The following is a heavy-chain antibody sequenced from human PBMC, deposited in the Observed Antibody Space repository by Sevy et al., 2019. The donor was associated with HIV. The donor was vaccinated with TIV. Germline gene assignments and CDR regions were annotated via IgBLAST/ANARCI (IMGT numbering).Heavy chain of an antibody. Sequence: GGSLRLSCAASGFTFRRYWMSWVRQAPGKGLEWVSNIKQDGSEKYYVDSVKGRFTMSRDNAKNSLYLQMNSLRAEDTAVYYCTKMKDDSSVIHLDYWGQGTLVTVSS. CDR3: TKMKDDSSVIHLDY. CDR2: IKQDGSEK. J-gene: IGHJ4*02. V-gene: IGHV3-7*02. D-gene: IGHD3-22*01. CDR1: GFTFRRYW.